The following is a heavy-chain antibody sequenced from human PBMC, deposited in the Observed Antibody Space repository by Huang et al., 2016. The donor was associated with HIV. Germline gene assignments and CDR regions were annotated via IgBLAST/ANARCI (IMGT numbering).Heavy chain of an antibody. V-gene: IGHV3-30*18. Sequence: QVQLVESGGGVVQPGRSLGISCAASGFTLSSYGMHWVRQVRGKGLGWVEVRSYDTNAKYYGDSVKGRFSISRDNSKTTVYLQLNSLRLEDTAVYYCAKGGSAAAVLDFWGQGTLVTVSS. J-gene: IGHJ4*02. CDR2: RSYDTNAK. CDR1: GFTLSSYG. CDR3: AKGGSAAAVLDF. D-gene: IGHD6-13*01.